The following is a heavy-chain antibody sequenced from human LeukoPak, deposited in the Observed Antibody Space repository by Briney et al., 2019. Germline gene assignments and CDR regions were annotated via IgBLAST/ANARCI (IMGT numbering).Heavy chain of an antibody. J-gene: IGHJ4*02. CDR2: IYYSAFVSYSGST. Sequence: SETLSLTCTVSGGSISSSSYHWGWIRQSPGKGLEWIGSIYYSAFVSYSGSTYYNPSLKSRVTISVDTSKNQFSLKLSSVTAADTAVYYCARDHGLTEPPRGYFDYWGQGTLVTVSS. V-gene: IGHV4-39*07. CDR1: GGSISSSSYH. D-gene: IGHD1-14*01. CDR3: ARDHGLTEPPRGYFDY.